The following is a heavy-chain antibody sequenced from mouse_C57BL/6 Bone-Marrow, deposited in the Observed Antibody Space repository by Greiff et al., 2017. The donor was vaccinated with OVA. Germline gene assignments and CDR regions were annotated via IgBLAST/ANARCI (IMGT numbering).Heavy chain of an antibody. CDR1: GYTFTSYG. V-gene: IGHV1-81*01. CDR3: AKIWYNWYFDV. J-gene: IGHJ1*03. Sequence: QVHVKQSGAELARPGASVKLSCKASGYTFTSYGISWVKQRTGQGLEWIGEIYPRSGNTYYNEKFKGKATLTADKSSSTAYMELRSLTSEDSAVYFCAKIWYNWYFDVWGTGTTVTVSS. CDR2: IYPRSGNT. D-gene: IGHD2-1*01.